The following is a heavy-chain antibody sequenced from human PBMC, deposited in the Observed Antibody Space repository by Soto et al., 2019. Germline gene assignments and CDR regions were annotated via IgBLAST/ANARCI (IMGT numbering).Heavy chain of an antibody. CDR3: AMGYYGFSGYYPTFDT. J-gene: IGHJ4*02. V-gene: IGHV4-39*01. CDR1: DGSISSTGYY. CDR2: IYDNWCP. D-gene: IGHD3-22*01. Sequence: PSETRCLTCTVSDGSISSTGYYWPWIRQPPRKALEWIGSIYDNWCPSYNPCLKSRVTIFADRSRNQFSLTLSSLTAADTAVYFCAMGYYGFSGYYPTFDTWVQGTLVTVSS.